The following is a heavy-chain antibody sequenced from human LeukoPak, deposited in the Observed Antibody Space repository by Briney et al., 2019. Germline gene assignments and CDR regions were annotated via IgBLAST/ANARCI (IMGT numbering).Heavy chain of an antibody. Sequence: GGSLRLSCAASGFTFSSYAMSWVRQAPEKGLEWVSTISGSGGSTYYADSVKCRFTISRDNSKNTLYLQMNSLRAEDTALYYCAKDVSSTSRVFDNWGQGTLVTVSS. D-gene: IGHD2-2*01. J-gene: IGHJ4*02. V-gene: IGHV3-23*01. CDR3: AKDVSSTSRVFDN. CDR1: GFTFSSYA. CDR2: ISGSGGST.